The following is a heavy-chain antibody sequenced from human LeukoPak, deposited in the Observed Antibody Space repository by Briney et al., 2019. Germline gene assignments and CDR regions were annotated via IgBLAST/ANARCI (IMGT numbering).Heavy chain of an antibody. D-gene: IGHD3-10*01. V-gene: IGHV4-39*01. CDR3: ARTGGYMVWGVQNWFDP. J-gene: IGHJ5*02. Sequence: SETLSLTCTVSGGSISSSSYYWGWVRQPPGTGLEWIGSGSTYYNPSLKSRVTISVDTSRNQFSLKLSSVTAADTAVYYCARTGGYMVWGVQNWFDPWGQGTLVTVSS. CDR1: GGSISSSSYY. CDR2: GST.